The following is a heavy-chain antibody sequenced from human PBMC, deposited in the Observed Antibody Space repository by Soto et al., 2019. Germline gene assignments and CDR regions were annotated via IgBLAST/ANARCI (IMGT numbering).Heavy chain of an antibody. CDR2: ISFDGSNK. CDR1: GFTFSSYA. CDR3: ARDAVPSYFDY. Sequence: QVQLVESGGGVVQPGRSLRLSCAASGFTFSSYAMHWVRQAPGKGLEWVAFISFDGSNKYYADSVKGRFTISRDNSKNTLYLKMSSLRAEETAVYSCARDAVPSYFDYWGQGTLVTVSS. V-gene: IGHV3-30*15. J-gene: IGHJ4*02.